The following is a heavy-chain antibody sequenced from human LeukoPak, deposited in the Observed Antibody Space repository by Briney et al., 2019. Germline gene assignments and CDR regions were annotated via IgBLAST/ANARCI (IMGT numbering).Heavy chain of an antibody. V-gene: IGHV3-23*01. CDR1: GFTFSSYA. J-gene: IGHJ4*02. CDR3: AKAFSYYYGSGSYSGDFDY. Sequence: GGSLRLSCAASGFTFSSYAMSWVRQAPGKGLEWVSAISGSGYDTYHADSVKGRFTISRDNSKNTLYLQMNGLRAEDTAVYHCAKAFSYYYGSGSYSGDFDYWGQGTLVTVSS. D-gene: IGHD3-10*01. CDR2: ISGSGYDT.